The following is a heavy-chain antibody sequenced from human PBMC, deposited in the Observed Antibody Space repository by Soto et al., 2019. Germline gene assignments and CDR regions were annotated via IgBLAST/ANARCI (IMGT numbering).Heavy chain of an antibody. V-gene: IGHV4-59*01. CDR1: GGSISSYY. Sequence: QVQLQESGPGLVKPSETLSLTCTVSGGSISSYYWSWIRQPPGKGLEWIGYIYYSGSTNYNPSLKSRVTISVDTSKNQFSLKLSSVTAADTAVYYCARDIGYSYGYGYYYYYYMDVWGKGTTVTVSS. CDR2: IYYSGST. J-gene: IGHJ6*03. CDR3: ARDIGYSYGYGYYYYYYMDV. D-gene: IGHD5-18*01.